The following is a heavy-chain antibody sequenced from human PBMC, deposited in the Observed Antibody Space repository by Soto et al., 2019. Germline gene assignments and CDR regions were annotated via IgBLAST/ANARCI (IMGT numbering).Heavy chain of an antibody. V-gene: IGHV3-21*01. CDR1: GFTFSSYS. CDR2: ISSSSSYI. J-gene: IGHJ4*02. D-gene: IGHD6-6*01. Sequence: GGSLRLSCAASGFTFSSYSMNWVRQAPGKGLEWVSSISSSSSYIYYADSVKGRFTISRDNAKNSLYLQMNSLRAEDTAVYYCARDARPSIAARLTDYWGQGTLVTVSS. CDR3: ARDARPSIAARLTDY.